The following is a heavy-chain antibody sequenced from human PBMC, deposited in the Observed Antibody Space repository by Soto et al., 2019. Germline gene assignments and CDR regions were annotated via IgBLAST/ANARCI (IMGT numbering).Heavy chain of an antibody. J-gene: IGHJ5*02. CDR2: IWYHGAYE. CDR3: ARTRRGETAIITDGLDL. Sequence: VQLLESGGGLGQPGGSLRLSCAAAEFTFSSYAMSWVRQAPGKGLEWVALIWYHGAYEYYADSVKGRFTISRDNSRNTLYLQMNSLKAEDTAVYYCARTRRGETAIITDGLDLWGQGTQVTVSS. D-gene: IGHD5-18*01. V-gene: IGHV3-33*08. CDR1: EFTFSSYA.